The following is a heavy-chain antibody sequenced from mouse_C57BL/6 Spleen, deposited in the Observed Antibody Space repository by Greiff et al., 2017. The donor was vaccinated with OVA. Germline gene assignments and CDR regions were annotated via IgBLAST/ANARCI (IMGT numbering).Heavy chain of an antibody. V-gene: IGHV1-81*01. D-gene: IGHD1-1*01. Sequence: QVQLKQSGAELARPGASVKLSCKASGYTFTSYGISWVKQRTGQGLEWIGEIYPRSGNTYYTEKFKGKATLTADKSSSTAYMELRSLTSEDSAVYFCARYWNYGSRYAMDYWGQGTSVTVSS. CDR1: GYTFTSYG. CDR3: ARYWNYGSRYAMDY. J-gene: IGHJ4*01. CDR2: IYPRSGNT.